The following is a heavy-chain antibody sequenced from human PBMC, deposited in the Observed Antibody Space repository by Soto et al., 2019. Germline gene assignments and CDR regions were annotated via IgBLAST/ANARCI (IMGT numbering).Heavy chain of an antibody. V-gene: IGHV4-34*01. CDR2: ISESGNN. CDR3: ARAPKVSGSSQTRPDF. CDR1: SGSFSGYY. D-gene: IGHD6-6*01. Sequence: QVQLHQWGAGLLKTSETLSLACSIYSGSFSGYYWSWIRPPPGKGLEWIGEISESGNNNYSPSLKSRVSISIDTSKKQLSLNLASVSAADTAVYYCARAPKVSGSSQTRPDFWGQGTLVTFSP. J-gene: IGHJ4*02.